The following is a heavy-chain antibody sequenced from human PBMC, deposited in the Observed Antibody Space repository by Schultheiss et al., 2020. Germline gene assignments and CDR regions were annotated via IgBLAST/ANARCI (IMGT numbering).Heavy chain of an antibody. CDR1: GFTFSSYG. V-gene: IGHV3-48*01. J-gene: IGHJ4*02. CDR3: AKGRGAGSGSLNY. CDR2: ISSSGSTI. D-gene: IGHD3-10*01. Sequence: GGSLRLSCAASGFTFSSYGMHWVRQAPGKGLEWVSYISSSGSTIYYADSVKGRFTISRDNSKTTLYLQMNSLRAEDTAVYYCAKGRGAGSGSLNYWGQGTLVTVSS.